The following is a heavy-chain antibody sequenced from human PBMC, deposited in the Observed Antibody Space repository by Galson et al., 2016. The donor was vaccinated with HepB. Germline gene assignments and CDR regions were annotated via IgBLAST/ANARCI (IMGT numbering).Heavy chain of an antibody. V-gene: IGHV3-21*01. CDR3: ARPRDNYGHAFDI. Sequence: SLRLSCAASGFIFSTYSMNWVRQAPGKGLEWVSSISSGSAYGYYADSVKGRFTISRDNAKNSLYLQMHSLRAEDTAVYYCARPRDNYGHAFDIWGPGTLVTVSS. CDR2: ISSGSAYG. J-gene: IGHJ3*02. CDR1: GFIFSTYS. D-gene: IGHD3-10*01.